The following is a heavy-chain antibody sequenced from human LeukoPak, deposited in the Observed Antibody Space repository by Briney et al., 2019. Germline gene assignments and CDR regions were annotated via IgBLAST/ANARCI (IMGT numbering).Heavy chain of an antibody. V-gene: IGHV3-23*01. D-gene: IGHD1-26*01. CDR2: ISGSGGST. CDR1: GFTFSSYA. Sequence: GGSLRLSCAASGFTFSSYAMSWVPQAPGKGLEWVSAISGSGGSTYYADSVKGRFTISRDNSKNTLYLQMNSLRAEDTAVYYCAREGLGVGATYYYYGMDVWGQGTTVTVSS. J-gene: IGHJ6*02. CDR3: AREGLGVGATYYYYGMDV.